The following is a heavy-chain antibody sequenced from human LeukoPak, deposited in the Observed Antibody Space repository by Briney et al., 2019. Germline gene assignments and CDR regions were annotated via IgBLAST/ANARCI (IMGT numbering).Heavy chain of an antibody. J-gene: IGHJ5*02. CDR2: ISAYNGNT. V-gene: IGHV1-18*01. CDR3: ARDSGSYLRGDWFDP. Sequence: GASVKVSCKASGYTFTSYGISWVRQAPGQGLEWMGWISAYNGNTNYAQKLQGRVTMTTDTSTSTAYMELRSLRSDDTAVYYCARDSGSYLRGDWFDPWGQGTLVTVSS. D-gene: IGHD1-26*01. CDR1: GYTFTSYG.